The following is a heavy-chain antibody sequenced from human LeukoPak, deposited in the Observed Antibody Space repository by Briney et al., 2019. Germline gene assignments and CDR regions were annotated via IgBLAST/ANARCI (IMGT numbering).Heavy chain of an antibody. V-gene: IGHV3-23*01. Sequence: WGSLTLSCAASGFTFSSYAMSWVRQAPGKGLEWVSAISGSGGSTYYADPVKGRLTISRDNSKNTLYLQMNSLRAEDTAVYYCAKSLGVRDYYYDSSGYYYFDYWGQGTLVTVSS. D-gene: IGHD3-22*01. CDR1: GFTFSSYA. J-gene: IGHJ4*02. CDR2: ISGSGGST. CDR3: AKSLGVRDYYYDSSGYYYFDY.